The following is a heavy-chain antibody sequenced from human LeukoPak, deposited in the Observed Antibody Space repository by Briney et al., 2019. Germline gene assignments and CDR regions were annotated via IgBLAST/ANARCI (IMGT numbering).Heavy chain of an antibody. Sequence: PGGSLRLSCAASGFTFSSYAMSWVRQAPGKGLEWVSAISGSGDSTYYADFVQGRFTISRDNFKNTLYLQMNSLRAEDTAVYYCAKDKSQWLVGTLGYWGQGTLVTVSS. CDR1: GFTFSSYA. CDR2: ISGSGDST. D-gene: IGHD6-19*01. J-gene: IGHJ4*02. CDR3: AKDKSQWLVGTLGY. V-gene: IGHV3-23*01.